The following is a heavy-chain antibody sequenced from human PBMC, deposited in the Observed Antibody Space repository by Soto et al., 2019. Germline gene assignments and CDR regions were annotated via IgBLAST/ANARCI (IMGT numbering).Heavy chain of an antibody. D-gene: IGHD6-13*01. Sequence: GGSLRLSCSDSGFTFSSYAMHWVRQAPGKGPEYVSAISSNGGSTYYADSVKGRFTISRDNTKNTLYLQMSSLRAEDTAVYYCVKDREQQVSYFEYWGQGTLVIVSS. CDR1: GFTFSSYA. V-gene: IGHV3-64D*06. CDR2: ISSNGGST. J-gene: IGHJ4*02. CDR3: VKDREQQVSYFEY.